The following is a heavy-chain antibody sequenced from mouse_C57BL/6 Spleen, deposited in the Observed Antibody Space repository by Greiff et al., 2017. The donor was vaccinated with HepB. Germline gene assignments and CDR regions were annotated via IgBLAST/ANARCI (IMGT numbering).Heavy chain of an antibody. CDR3: AREGRNSSGRGFAY. D-gene: IGHD3-2*02. CDR2: INPSTGGT. J-gene: IGHJ3*01. V-gene: IGHV1-42*01. Sequence: EVQLQQSGPELVKPGASVKISCKASGYSFTGYYMNWVKQSPEKSLEWIGEINPSTGGTTYNQKFKAKATLTVDKSSSTAYMQLKSLTSEDSAVYYCAREGRNSSGRGFAYWGQGTLVTVSA. CDR1: GYSFTGYY.